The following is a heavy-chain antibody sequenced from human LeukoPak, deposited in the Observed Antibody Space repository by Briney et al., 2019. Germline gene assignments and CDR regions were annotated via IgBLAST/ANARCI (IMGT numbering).Heavy chain of an antibody. J-gene: IGHJ6*02. CDR3: ARELALDTAMVTGDYYGMDV. CDR1: GYTFTSYG. CDR2: MNPNSGNT. Sequence: RASVKVSCKASGYTFTSYGISWVRQAPGQGLEWMGWMNPNSGNTGYAQKFQGRVTMTRNTSISTAYMELSSLRSEDTAVYYCARELALDTAMVTGDYYGMDVWGQGTTVTVSS. V-gene: IGHV1-8*02. D-gene: IGHD5-18*01.